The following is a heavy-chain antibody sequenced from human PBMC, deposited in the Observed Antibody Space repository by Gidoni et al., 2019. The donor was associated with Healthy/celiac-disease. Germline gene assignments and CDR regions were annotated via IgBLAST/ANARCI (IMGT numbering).Heavy chain of an antibody. Sequence: EVHLVQSGAAVIKPGASLKLSCKCSGYSFPSYWIGWVRQMPGKGLEGMGIIYPGDSDTRYSPSFQGQVTISADKSISTAYLQWSSLKAADTAMYYCAKPRGLVFNGAFDIWGQGTMVTVSS. CDR3: AKPRGLVFNGAFDI. V-gene: IGHV5-51*01. CDR2: IYPGDSDT. CDR1: GYSFPSYW. D-gene: IGHD6-19*01. J-gene: IGHJ3*02.